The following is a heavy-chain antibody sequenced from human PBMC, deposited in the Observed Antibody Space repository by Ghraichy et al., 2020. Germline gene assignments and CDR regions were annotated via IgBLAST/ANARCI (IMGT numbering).Heavy chain of an antibody. D-gene: IGHD3-10*01. CDR1: GGSISSYY. J-gene: IGHJ4*02. CDR3: ARDLPGMRYSVFDY. CDR2: IYTSGST. Sequence: SETLSLTCTVSGGSISSYYWSWIRQPAGKGLEWIGRIYTSGSTNYNPSLKSRVTMSVDTSKNQFSLKLSSVTAADTAVYYCARDLPGMRYSVFDYWGQGTLVTVSS. V-gene: IGHV4-4*07.